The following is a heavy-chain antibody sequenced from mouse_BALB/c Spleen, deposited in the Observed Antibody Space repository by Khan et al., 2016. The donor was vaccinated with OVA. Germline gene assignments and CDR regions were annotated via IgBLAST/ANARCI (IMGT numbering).Heavy chain of an antibody. Sequence: QVQLQQSGPGLVQPSQSLSITCTVSGFSLTNYGVHWVRQSQGKGLEWLGVIWSGGITDYNETFISRLSISKDISKSQVFFKMNSLQANDTAIYYCAKNRNGYFDYWGQGTTLTVSS. CDR1: GFSLTNYG. D-gene: IGHD1-1*02. CDR2: IWSGGIT. CDR3: AKNRNGYFDY. J-gene: IGHJ2*01. V-gene: IGHV2-2*02.